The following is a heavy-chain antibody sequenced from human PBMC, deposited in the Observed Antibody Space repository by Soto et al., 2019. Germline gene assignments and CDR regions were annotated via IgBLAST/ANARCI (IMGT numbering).Heavy chain of an antibody. V-gene: IGHV4-34*01. CDR3: ARLLYGYSYRFPFDY. Sequence: QVQLQQWGAGLLKPSETLSLTCAVSGGSFSNYYWSWIRQPPGKGLEWIGEINHSGSSNYNPSLKSRVTISGDTSKSQFSLKLSSVTAADTAVYYCARLLYGYSYRFPFDYWGQGTLVTVSS. D-gene: IGHD5-18*01. CDR1: GGSFSNYY. CDR2: INHSGSS. J-gene: IGHJ4*02.